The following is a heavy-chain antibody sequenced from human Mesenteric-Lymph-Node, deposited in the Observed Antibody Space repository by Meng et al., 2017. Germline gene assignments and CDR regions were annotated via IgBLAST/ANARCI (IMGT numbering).Heavy chain of an antibody. V-gene: IGHV6-1*01. CDR3: AKDPPWAHSAFDI. CDR1: GDSVSNNGAA. CDR2: TYYRSQWYT. D-gene: IGHD7-27*01. Sequence: SCAISGDSVSNNGAAWNWIRQSPSRGLEWLGRTYYRSQWYTDYAVSVKSRIIIKPDTSKNQFSLHLNSVTPEDTAIYFCAKDPPWAHSAFDIWGQGTRVTVSS. J-gene: IGHJ3*02.